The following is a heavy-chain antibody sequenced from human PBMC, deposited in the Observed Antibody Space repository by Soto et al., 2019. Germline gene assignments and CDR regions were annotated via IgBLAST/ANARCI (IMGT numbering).Heavy chain of an antibody. V-gene: IGHV3-73*01. J-gene: IGHJ3*02. CDR3: TLHKGDYGDYDGARGAFDI. CDR2: IRSKANSYAT. CDR1: GFTFSGSA. D-gene: IGHD4-17*01. Sequence: GGSLRLSCAASGFTFSGSAMHWVRQASGKGLEWVGRIRSKANSYATAYAASVKGRFTISRDDSKNTAYLQMNSLKTEDTAVYYCTLHKGDYGDYDGARGAFDIWGQGTMVTVSS.